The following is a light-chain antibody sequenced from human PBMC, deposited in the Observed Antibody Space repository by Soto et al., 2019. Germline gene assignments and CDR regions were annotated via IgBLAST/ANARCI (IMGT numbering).Light chain of an antibody. V-gene: IGKV3-15*01. J-gene: IGKJ2*01. CDR2: AAS. Sequence: EIVMTQSPGTLSVSPGDSATLSCRASQSVGSRLAWYQQKPGQAPRLLIYAASTRATGIPDRVSAFGSGTEFTLTISDLQSEDFAFYYCQQYHNWPLYTFGQGTNLDSK. CDR1: QSVGSR. CDR3: QQYHNWPLYT.